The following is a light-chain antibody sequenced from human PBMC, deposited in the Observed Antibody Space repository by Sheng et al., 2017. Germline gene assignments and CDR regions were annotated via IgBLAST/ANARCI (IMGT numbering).Light chain of an antibody. CDR1: QSVDTY. CDR3: QQRTNWRLGFT. V-gene: IGKV3-11*01. CDR2: DAS. Sequence: EVVLTQSPATLSLSPGERATLSCRASQSVDTYLAWYQQKPGQAPRLLIYDASKRATGISARFSGSGSGTDFILTISSLEPDDIAVYYCQQRTNWRLGFTFGPGTKRGHQT. J-gene: IGKJ3*01.